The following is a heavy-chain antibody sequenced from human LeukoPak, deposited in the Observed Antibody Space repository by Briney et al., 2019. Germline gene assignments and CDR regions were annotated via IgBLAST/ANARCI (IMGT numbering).Heavy chain of an antibody. V-gene: IGHV1-69*01. D-gene: IGHD4-17*01. Sequence: SVKVSCKASGGTFSCYAISWVRQAPGQGLEWMGGIIPIFGTANYAQKFQGRVTITADESTSTAYMELSSLRSEDTAVYYCARGSATVITPFDYWGQGTLVTVSS. CDR1: GGTFSCYA. CDR3: ARGSATVITPFDY. J-gene: IGHJ4*02. CDR2: IIPIFGTA.